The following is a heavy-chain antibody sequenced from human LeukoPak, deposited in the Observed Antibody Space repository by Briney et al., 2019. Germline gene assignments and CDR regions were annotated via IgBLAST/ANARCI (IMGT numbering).Heavy chain of an antibody. CDR1: GGSISSYY. Sequence: SETLSLTCTVSGGSISSYYWSWIRQPPGQGLECIGYISYSGGTNYNPSLKSRVTISLDTSKNQFSLRVSSVTAADTAVYYCARLSAAAIDPWGQGTLVTVSS. J-gene: IGHJ5*02. CDR2: ISYSGGT. D-gene: IGHD6-13*01. CDR3: ARLSAAAIDP. V-gene: IGHV4-59*01.